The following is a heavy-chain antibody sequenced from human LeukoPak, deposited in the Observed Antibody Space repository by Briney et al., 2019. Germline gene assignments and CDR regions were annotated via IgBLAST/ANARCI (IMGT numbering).Heavy chain of an antibody. CDR1: GGSISITGIS. D-gene: IGHD1-7*01. Sequence: SETLSLTCTVSGGSISITGISWNWVRQPPGKGLEWIGCVYHSGSTYLNPSLKSRVTMSVDKSKNQFSLKLNSVTAADTAVYFLGKNIRGNSAWGQGTLVTVSS. J-gene: IGHJ5*02. CDR3: GKNIRGNSA. CDR2: VYHSGST. V-gene: IGHV4-30-2*01.